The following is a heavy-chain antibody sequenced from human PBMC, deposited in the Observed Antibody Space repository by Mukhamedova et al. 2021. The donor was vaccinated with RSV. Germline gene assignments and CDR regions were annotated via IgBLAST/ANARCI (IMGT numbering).Heavy chain of an antibody. CDR3: AKAPVSTIFGVVITPSYYYYMDV. J-gene: IGHJ6*03. CDR2: ISGSGGST. Sequence: QSTWGGLEWVSAISGSGGSTYYADSVKGRFTISRDNSKNTLYLQMNSLRAEDTDVYYCAKAPVSTIFGVVITPSYYYYMDVWGKGTTVTV. V-gene: IGHV3-23*01. D-gene: IGHD3-3*01.